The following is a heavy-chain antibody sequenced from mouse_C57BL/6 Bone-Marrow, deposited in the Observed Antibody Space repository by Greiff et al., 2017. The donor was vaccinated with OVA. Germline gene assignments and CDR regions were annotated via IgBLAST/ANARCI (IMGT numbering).Heavy chain of an antibody. CDR1: GYTFTSYW. J-gene: IGHJ2*01. CDR2: IDPSDSYT. Sequence: QVQLQQPGAELVMPGASVKLSCKASGYTFTSYWMHWVKQRPGQGLEWIGEIDPSDSYTNYNQKFKGKSTLTVDKSSSTAYMPLSSLTSEDSAVYYCARSANWDRVDYWGQGTTLTVSS. CDR3: ARSANWDRVDY. D-gene: IGHD4-1*02. V-gene: IGHV1-69*01.